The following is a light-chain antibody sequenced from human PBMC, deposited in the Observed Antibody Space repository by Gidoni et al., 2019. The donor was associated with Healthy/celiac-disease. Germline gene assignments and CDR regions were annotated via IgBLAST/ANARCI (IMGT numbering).Light chain of an antibody. CDR1: QSISSY. Sequence: DIQMTQSPSSLSASVGDRVTITCRASQSISSYLNWYQQKPGKAPKLLIYAASSLQSGFPSRFSGSGSGTDFTLTISSLQPEDFATYDCQQSYSTPKYTFGQGTKLEIK. CDR2: AAS. V-gene: IGKV1-39*01. J-gene: IGKJ2*01. CDR3: QQSYSTPKYT.